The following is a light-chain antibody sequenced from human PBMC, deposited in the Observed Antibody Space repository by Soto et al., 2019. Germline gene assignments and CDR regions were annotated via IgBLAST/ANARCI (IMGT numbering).Light chain of an antibody. Sequence: QSALTQPASVSGSPRQSITISCTGTSSDVGGYNYVSWYQQHPGKAPKLMIYAVNNRPSGVSTRFSGSKSGNTASLTISGLQAEDEADYYCSSYTSSITHVFGSGTKLTV. CDR3: SSYTSSITHV. CDR1: SSDVGGYNY. V-gene: IGLV2-14*03. CDR2: AVN. J-gene: IGLJ1*01.